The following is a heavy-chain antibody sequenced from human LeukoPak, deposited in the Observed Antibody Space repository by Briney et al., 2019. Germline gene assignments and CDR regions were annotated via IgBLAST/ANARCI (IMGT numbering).Heavy chain of an antibody. CDR3: ARDRGWFGESPDAFDI. CDR1: GFTFSSYY. Sequence: GGSLRLSCAASGFTFSSYYMIWVRQAPGKGLEWVSSISSRTSYIYYADSVKGRFTISRDNAKNSLYLQMNSLRAEDTAVYYCARDRGWFGESPDAFDIWAQGPMVPVSS. CDR2: ISSRTSYI. D-gene: IGHD3-10*01. J-gene: IGHJ3*02. V-gene: IGHV3-21*01.